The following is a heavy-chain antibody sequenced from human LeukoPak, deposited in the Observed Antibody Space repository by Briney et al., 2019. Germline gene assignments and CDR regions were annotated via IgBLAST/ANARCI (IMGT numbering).Heavy chain of an antibody. V-gene: IGHV3-66*04. D-gene: IGHD3-9*01. J-gene: IGHJ3*02. Sequence: PGGSLRLSCAASGFTVSSNYMSWVRQAPGKGLEWVSVICSGGSTYYADSVKGRFTISRDNSKNTLYLQMNSLRAEDTAVYYCASHYDILTGYPDAFDIWGQGTMVTVSS. CDR3: ASHYDILTGYPDAFDI. CDR1: GFTVSSNY. CDR2: ICSGGST.